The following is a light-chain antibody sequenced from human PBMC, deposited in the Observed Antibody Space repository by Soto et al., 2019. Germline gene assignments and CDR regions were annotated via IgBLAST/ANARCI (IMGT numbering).Light chain of an antibody. Sequence: DIQMPRAPSSRSASVGDRVTITCRASQSITTSLNWYQQNAGKAPKLLIYAASSLQSGVPSRFSSSGSWADITLTISSLHPEDSATDYCQQSYCTPLTCGPGIKVDIK. CDR1: QSITTS. J-gene: IGKJ3*01. CDR3: QQSYCTPLT. V-gene: IGKV1-39*01. CDR2: AAS.